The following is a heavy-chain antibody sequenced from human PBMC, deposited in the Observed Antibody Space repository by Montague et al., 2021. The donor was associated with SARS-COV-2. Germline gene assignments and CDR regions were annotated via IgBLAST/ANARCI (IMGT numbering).Heavy chain of an antibody. CDR2: IWYDGSNK. Sequence: SLRLSCAASGFTFSSYGMQWVRQAPGKGLEWVAVIWYDGSNKYYADSXXGRFTISRDNSKNTLYLQMNSLRAEDTAVYYCARDDYDILTGYYSNDYWGQGTLVTVSS. D-gene: IGHD3-9*01. J-gene: IGHJ4*02. CDR3: ARDDYDILTGYYSNDY. CDR1: GFTFSSYG. V-gene: IGHV3-33*08.